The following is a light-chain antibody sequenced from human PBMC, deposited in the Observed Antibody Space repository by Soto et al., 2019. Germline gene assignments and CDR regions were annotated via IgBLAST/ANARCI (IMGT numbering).Light chain of an antibody. CDR1: QSVSRSY. Sequence: EIVLTPSPGTLALSAGDRDLRSCRTSQSVSRSYLGWYQQKPGQAPRLLMYGASIRAAGVPDRFSGSGSGTEYALTLSSLQPDCFATSFCQQYNKYSRTFGQGTKVDIK. CDR2: GAS. V-gene: IGKV3-20*01. CDR3: QQYNKYSRT. J-gene: IGKJ1*01.